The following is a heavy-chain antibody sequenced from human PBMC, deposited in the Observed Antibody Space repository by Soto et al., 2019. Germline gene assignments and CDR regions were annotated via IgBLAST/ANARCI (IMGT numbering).Heavy chain of an antibody. V-gene: IGHV4-59*01. J-gene: IGHJ6*02. CDR2: IYYSGST. CDR1: GGSISSYY. D-gene: IGHD3-3*01. Sequence: PSETLSLTCTVSGGSISSYYWSWIRQPPGKGLEWIGYIYYSGSTNYNPSLKSRVTISVDTSKNQFSLKLSSVTAADTAVYYCARGVYYDFWSGYYTPYYYYGMDVWGQGTTVTVSS. CDR3: ARGVYYDFWSGYYTPYYYYGMDV.